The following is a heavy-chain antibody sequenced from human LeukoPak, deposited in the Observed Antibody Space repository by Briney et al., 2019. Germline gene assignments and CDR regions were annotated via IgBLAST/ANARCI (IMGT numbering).Heavy chain of an antibody. V-gene: IGHV4-39*01. CDR1: GGSISSSSYY. CDR3: ARLPEAFDI. J-gene: IGHJ3*02. CDR2: NYYSGST. Sequence: SETLSLTCTVPGGSISSSSYYWGWIRQPPGQGLEWIGWNYYSGSTYYNPSLRRRATTCVNTSKNQFSLKLSSVTAADTDVYYCARLPEAFDIWGQGTMVTVSS.